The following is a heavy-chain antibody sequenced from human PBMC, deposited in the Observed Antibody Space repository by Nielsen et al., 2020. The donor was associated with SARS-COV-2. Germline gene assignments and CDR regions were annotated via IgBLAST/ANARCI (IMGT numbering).Heavy chain of an antibody. V-gene: IGHV4-59*08. Sequence: GSLRLSYTVSGGSISSYYWSWVRQPPGKRLEWIGYFYYSGTTNFNPSLKSRVSMSVDTSKNQFSLKLMSVTAADTAVYYCASIRSFDYLWGIFPNWGPGTLVTVSS. J-gene: IGHJ4*02. CDR3: ASIRSFDYLWGIFPN. CDR2: FYYSGTT. CDR1: GGSISSYY. D-gene: IGHD3-16*01.